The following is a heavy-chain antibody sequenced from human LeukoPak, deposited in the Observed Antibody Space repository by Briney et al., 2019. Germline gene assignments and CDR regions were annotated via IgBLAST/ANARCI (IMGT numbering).Heavy chain of an antibody. V-gene: IGHV1-2*06. D-gene: IGHD6-13*01. CDR1: GYTFTGYH. CDR2: INPNSGGT. J-gene: IGHJ4*02. Sequence: ASVKVSCKASGYTFTGYHMHWVRQAPGQGLEWMGRINPNSGGTNYAQKFQGRVTMTRDTSISTAYMELSRLRSDDTAVYYCARISIAAAGTDYWGQGTLVTVSS. CDR3: ARISIAAAGTDY.